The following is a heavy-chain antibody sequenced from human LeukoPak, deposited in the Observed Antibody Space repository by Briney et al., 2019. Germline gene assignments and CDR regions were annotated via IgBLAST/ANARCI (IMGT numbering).Heavy chain of an antibody. D-gene: IGHD4-17*01. CDR1: GGSISSGNFY. J-gene: IGHJ5*02. CDR2: FHTSGST. Sequence: PSQTLSLTCTVSGGSISSGNFYWTWIRQPAGKGLEWIGRFHTSGSTNYNPSLESRVTISVDTSKNQFSLKLSSVTAADTAVYYCARDYGDYVGNWFDPWGQGTLVTVSS. V-gene: IGHV4-61*02. CDR3: ARDYGDYVGNWFDP.